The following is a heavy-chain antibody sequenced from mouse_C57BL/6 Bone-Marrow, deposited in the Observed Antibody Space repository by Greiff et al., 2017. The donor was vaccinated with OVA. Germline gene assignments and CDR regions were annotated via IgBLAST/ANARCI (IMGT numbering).Heavy chain of an antibody. CDR1: GYTFTSYW. V-gene: IGHV1-69*01. CDR3: ARGSAFAY. Sequence: VQLQQSGAELVMPGASVKLSCKASGYTFTSYWMHWVKQRPGQGLEWIGEIDPSDSYTIYNQKFKGKSTLTVDKSSSSAYMQISRLTSEDSAVYYCARGSAFAYWGQGTLVTVSA. J-gene: IGHJ3*01. CDR2: IDPSDSYT.